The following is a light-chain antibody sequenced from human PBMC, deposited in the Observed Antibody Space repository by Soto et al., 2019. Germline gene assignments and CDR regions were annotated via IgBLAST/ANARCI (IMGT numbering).Light chain of an antibody. V-gene: IGKV3D-20*01. CDR2: VAS. CDR3: HHYRHARPIWT. CDR1: QSVSSSY. J-gene: IGKJ3*01. Sequence: EIVLTQSPATLSLSPGERATLSCWASQSVSSSYLAWYQQKPGQAPRLLIYVASSRATGIPDRFSGSGSGTDITLTLSIMEPEDQAVYECHHYRHARPIWTFGPGTKVDIK.